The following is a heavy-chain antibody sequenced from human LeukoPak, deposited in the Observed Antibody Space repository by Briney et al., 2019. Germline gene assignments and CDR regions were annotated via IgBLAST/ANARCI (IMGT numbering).Heavy chain of an antibody. J-gene: IGHJ5*02. D-gene: IGHD4-17*01. V-gene: IGHV3-30*18. CDR3: AKEVGYGEGYNWFDP. Sequence: GRSQRLSCAASGXTFSSYGMHWVRQAPGKGLKWVAVISYDGSNKYYADSVKGRFTISRDNSKNTLYLQMNSLRAEDTAVYYCAKEVGYGEGYNWFDPWGQGTLVTVSS. CDR1: GXTFSSYG. CDR2: ISYDGSNK.